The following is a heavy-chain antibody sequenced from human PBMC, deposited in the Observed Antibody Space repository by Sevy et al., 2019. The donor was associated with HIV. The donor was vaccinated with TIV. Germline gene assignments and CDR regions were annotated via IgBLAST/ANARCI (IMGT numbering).Heavy chain of an antibody. J-gene: IGHJ6*02. D-gene: IGHD5-12*01. V-gene: IGHV3-7*01. CDR3: ARNRDDSSGFHMDV. Sequence: GGSLRLSCAASGFTFSRFWMSWVRQAPGKGLEWVANIKQDGSEKYYVDSVKGRFTSSRDNAKKSLYLQMNSLRAEDTAVYYCARNRDDSSGFHMDVWGQGTTVTVSS. CDR1: GFTFSRFW. CDR2: IKQDGSEK.